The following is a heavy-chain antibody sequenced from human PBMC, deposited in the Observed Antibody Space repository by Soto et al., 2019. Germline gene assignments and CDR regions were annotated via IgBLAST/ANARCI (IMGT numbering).Heavy chain of an antibody. CDR1: GYTFTSYA. J-gene: IGHJ4*02. Sequence: EASVKVSFKASGYTFTSYAMHWVRQAPGQRLEWMGWINAGNGNTKYSQKFQGRVTITRDTSASTAYMELSSLRSEDTAVYYCARGANWAWYFDYWGQGTLVTVSS. V-gene: IGHV1-3*01. CDR2: INAGNGNT. D-gene: IGHD7-27*01. CDR3: ARGANWAWYFDY.